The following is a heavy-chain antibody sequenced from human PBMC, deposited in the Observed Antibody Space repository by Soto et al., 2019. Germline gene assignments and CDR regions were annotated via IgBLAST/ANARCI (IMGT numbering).Heavy chain of an antibody. CDR2: ISYGGSIK. V-gene: IGHV3-30-3*01. J-gene: IGHJ4*02. CDR3: ARDTAERYYDSSGYTLDY. D-gene: IGHD3-22*01. CDR1: GFTFGTYA. Sequence: PGGSLRLSCAASGFTFGTYAMHWVRQAPGKGLEWVAIISYGGSIKYYADSVKGRFTISRDISKNTLYLQMNSLRVEDTAVYYCARDTAERYYDSSGYTLDYWGQGTLVTVSS.